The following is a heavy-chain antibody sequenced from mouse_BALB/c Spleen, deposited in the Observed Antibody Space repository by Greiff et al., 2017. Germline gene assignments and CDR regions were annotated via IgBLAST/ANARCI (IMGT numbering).Heavy chain of an antibody. J-gene: IGHJ2*01. Sequence: EVKLVESGGSLVKPGGSLKLSCAASGFTFSSYAMSWVRQTPEKRLEWVASISSGGSTYYPDSVKGRFTISRDNARNILYLQMSSLRSEDTAMYYCAREGITTGLDYWGQGTTLTVSS. D-gene: IGHD1-1*01. CDR3: AREGITTGLDY. CDR2: ISSGGST. CDR1: GFTFSSYA. V-gene: IGHV5-6-5*01.